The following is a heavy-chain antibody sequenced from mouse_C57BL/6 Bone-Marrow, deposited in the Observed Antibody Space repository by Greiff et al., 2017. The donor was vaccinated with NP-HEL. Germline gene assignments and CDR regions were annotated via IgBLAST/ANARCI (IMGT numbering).Heavy chain of an antibody. J-gene: IGHJ4*01. D-gene: IGHD1-1*01. V-gene: IGHV5-6*02. CDR3: ARRVFIATVVATGAMDY. Sequence: EVKLVESGGDLVKPGGSLKLSCAASGFTFSSYGMSWVRQTPDKRLEWVAIISSGGSYTYYPDSVKGRFTISRDNAKNTLYLQMSSLKSEDTAMYYCARRVFIATVVATGAMDYWGQGTSVTVSS. CDR1: GFTFSSYG. CDR2: ISSGGSYT.